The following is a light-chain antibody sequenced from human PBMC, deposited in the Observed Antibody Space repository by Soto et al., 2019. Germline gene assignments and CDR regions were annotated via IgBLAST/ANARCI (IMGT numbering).Light chain of an antibody. J-gene: IGKJ5*01. V-gene: IGKV3-11*01. CDR3: QQRSNWPPSIT. Sequence: DIVLTQPPATLSFSPGERATLSCRASQSVSSYLAWYQQKPGQAPRLLIYGASTRATGIPDRFSGSGSGTDFTLTLTSLEPEDFAVYYCQQRSNWPPSITFGQGTRLEIK. CDR2: GAS. CDR1: QSVSSY.